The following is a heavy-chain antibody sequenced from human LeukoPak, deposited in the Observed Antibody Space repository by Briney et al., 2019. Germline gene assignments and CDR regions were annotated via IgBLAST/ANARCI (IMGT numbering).Heavy chain of an antibody. CDR1: GGSISSSSYY. V-gene: IGHV4-39*01. CDR2: IYYSGST. CDR3: ARQWRLGIFGAEGWFDP. Sequence: PSEALSLTCTVSGGSISSSSYYWGWIRQPPGKGLEWIGSIYYSGSTYYNPSLKGRVTISVDTSKNQFSLKLSSVTAADTAVYYCARQWRLGIFGAEGWFDPWGQGTLVTVSS. D-gene: IGHD3-3*02. J-gene: IGHJ5*02.